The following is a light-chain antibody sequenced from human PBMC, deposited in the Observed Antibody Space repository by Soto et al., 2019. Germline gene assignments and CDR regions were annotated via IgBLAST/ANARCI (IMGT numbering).Light chain of an antibody. Sequence: QSVLTQSPSVSAAPGQQVTISCSGSSSNIGNNYVSWYQQLPGTAPKLMIYEVNKRPSGVPDRFSGSKSGNTASLTVSGLQAEDEADYYCSSYAGSSNVFGTGTKLTVL. J-gene: IGLJ1*01. CDR3: SSYAGSSNV. CDR1: SSNIGNNY. CDR2: EVN. V-gene: IGLV2-8*01.